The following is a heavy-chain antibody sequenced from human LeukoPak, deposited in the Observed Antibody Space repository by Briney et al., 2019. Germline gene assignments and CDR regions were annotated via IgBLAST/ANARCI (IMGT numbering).Heavy chain of an antibody. V-gene: IGHV3-23*01. D-gene: IGHD1-26*01. Sequence: PGGSLRLSCAASGFTFSSYAMTWVRQAPGKGLEWVATISGSGVMTYYADSVKGRFTVSGDNSKNTLYLQMSSLTAADTAVYYCAKDRSIGTYYTFDHWGQGTLVTVSS. J-gene: IGHJ4*02. CDR1: GFTFSSYA. CDR2: ISGSGVMT. CDR3: AKDRSIGTYYTFDH.